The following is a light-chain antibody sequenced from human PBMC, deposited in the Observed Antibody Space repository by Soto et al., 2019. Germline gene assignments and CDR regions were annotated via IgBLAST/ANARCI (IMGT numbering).Light chain of an antibody. V-gene: IGLV2-14*01. J-gene: IGLJ1*01. CDR3: SSYTSSSHNYV. CDR2: EVS. CDR1: SSDIGGYNF. Sequence: QSVLTQPASVSGSPGQSITISCTGTSSDIGGYNFVSWYQHHPGKAPKLMIYEVSNRPSGVSNRFSGSKSGNTASLTISGLQAEDEADYYCSSYTSSSHNYVFGTGTKLTVL.